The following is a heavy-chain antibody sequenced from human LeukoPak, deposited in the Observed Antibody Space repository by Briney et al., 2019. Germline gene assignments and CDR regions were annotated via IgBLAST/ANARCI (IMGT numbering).Heavy chain of an antibody. CDR1: GFTFSNYA. V-gene: IGHV3-23*01. Sequence: PGGSLRLSCAASGFTFSNYAMNWVRQAPGKGLEWVSTIGGSGGSAYYADSVKGRFTISRDNSKNTLYLQMNSLRAEDTAVYYCAKARIGAVAGTDFDYWGQGTLVTVSS. CDR3: AKARIGAVAGTDFDY. CDR2: IGGSGGSA. J-gene: IGHJ4*02. D-gene: IGHD6-19*01.